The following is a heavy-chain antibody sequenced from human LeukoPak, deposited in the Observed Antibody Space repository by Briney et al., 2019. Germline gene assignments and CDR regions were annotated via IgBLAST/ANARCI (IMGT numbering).Heavy chain of an antibody. V-gene: IGHV3-48*01. CDR3: ARDRPRRPFDI. Sequence: GSLILSCAASGFTFSSYSMNWVRQAPGKGLEWVSYISSSSSTIYYADSGKGRFTISRDNAKNSLYLQMNSLRAEDTAVYYCARDRPRRPFDIWGQGTMVTVSS. J-gene: IGHJ3*02. CDR1: GFTFSSYS. CDR2: ISSSSSTI.